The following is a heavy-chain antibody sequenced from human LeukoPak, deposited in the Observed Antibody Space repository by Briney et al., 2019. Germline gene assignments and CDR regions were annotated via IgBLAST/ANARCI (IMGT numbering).Heavy chain of an antibody. V-gene: IGHV4-34*01. CDR3: ARFHGGRDFWWWDY. CDR1: GGSFSGYY. J-gene: IGHJ4*02. CDR2: INHSGST. D-gene: IGHD3-3*01. Sequence: SETLSLTCAVYGGSFSGYYWSWIRQPPGKGLEWIGVINHSGSTNYNPSLKSRVTISVDTSKNQFSLKLSSVTAADTAVYYCARFHGGRDFWWWDYWGQGTLVTVSS.